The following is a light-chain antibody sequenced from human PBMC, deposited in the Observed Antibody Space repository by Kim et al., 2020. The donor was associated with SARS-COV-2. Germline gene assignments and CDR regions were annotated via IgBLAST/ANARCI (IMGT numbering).Light chain of an antibody. Sequence: LSASMGDRFTITCRASQTINIWLAWYQQKPGKAPKLLIYKASNLESGVPSRFSGSGSGTEFTLTISSLQPDDFATYYCHQYNSYSTFGQGTKLEI. CDR1: QTINIW. V-gene: IGKV1-5*03. J-gene: IGKJ2*01. CDR3: HQYNSYST. CDR2: KAS.